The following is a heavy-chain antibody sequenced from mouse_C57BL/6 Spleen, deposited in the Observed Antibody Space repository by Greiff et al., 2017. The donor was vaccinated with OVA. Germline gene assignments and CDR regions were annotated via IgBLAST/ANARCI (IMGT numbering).Heavy chain of an antibody. CDR1: GYTFTSYW. CDR2: IDPSDSYT. CDR3: ARWGYSKGDDY. V-gene: IGHV1-69*01. J-gene: IGHJ2*01. Sequence: QVQLQQPGAELVMPGASVKLSCKASGYTFTSYWMHWVKQRPGQGLEWIGEIDPSDSYTNYNQKFKGKSTLTVDKSSSTAYMQLSSLTSEDSAVYYCARWGYSKGDDYWGQGTTLTVSS. D-gene: IGHD2-5*01.